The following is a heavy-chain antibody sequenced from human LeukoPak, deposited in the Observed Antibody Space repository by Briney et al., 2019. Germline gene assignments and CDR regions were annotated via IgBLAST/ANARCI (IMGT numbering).Heavy chain of an antibody. Sequence: TGGSLRLSCAASGFIVNNNYMIWVRQAPGKGLEWVSVIYDDETTYYADSVKGRFAISRDNYKNTLYLQMDSVRAGDTAVYYCARREINGYYLSWGQGTLVTVSS. D-gene: IGHD3-22*01. J-gene: IGHJ5*02. CDR1: GFIVNNNY. CDR3: ARREINGYYLS. CDR2: IYDDETT. V-gene: IGHV3-53*01.